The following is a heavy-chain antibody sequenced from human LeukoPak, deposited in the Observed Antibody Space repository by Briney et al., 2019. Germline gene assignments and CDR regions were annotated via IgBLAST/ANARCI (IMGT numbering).Heavy chain of an antibody. J-gene: IGHJ4*02. Sequence: GGSLRLSCAASGFTFSSYAMSWVRQARGKGLEWISVIYNDGITYYADSVKGRFTISRDNSKNTLYLQMNSLRAEDTAVYYCAKSGGTSARNFHWTWGQGILATVSS. CDR3: AKSGGTSARNFHWT. V-gene: IGHV3-23*03. CDR2: IYNDGIT. CDR1: GFTFSSYA. D-gene: IGHD3-9*01.